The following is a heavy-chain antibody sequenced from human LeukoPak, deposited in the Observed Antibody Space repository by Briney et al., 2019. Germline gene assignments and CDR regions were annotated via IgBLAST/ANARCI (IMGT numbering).Heavy chain of an antibody. CDR3: ARGDYDILTGPPDY. V-gene: IGHV3-21*01. J-gene: IGHJ4*02. CDR1: GFTFSSYS. CDR2: ISSSSSYI. D-gene: IGHD3-9*01. Sequence: GGSLRPSCAASGFTFSSYSMNWVRQAPGKGLEWVSSISSSSSYIYYADSVKGRFTISRDNAKNSLYLQMNSLRAEDTAVYYCARGDYDILTGPPDYWGQGTLVTVSS.